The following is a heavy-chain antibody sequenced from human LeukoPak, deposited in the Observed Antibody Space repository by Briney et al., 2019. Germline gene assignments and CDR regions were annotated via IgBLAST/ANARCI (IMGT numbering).Heavy chain of an antibody. CDR3: ARPQNSNREYYDSSGYYPTYYFDY. V-gene: IGHV5-51*01. J-gene: IGHJ4*02. D-gene: IGHD3-22*01. CDR2: IYPGDSDI. Sequence: GESLKISYKASGYSFTNYWIGWVRQMPGKGLEWMGIIYPGDSDIRYSPPFQGQVTISADKSITTAYLQWSSLKASDTAIYYCARPQNSNREYYDSSGYYPTYYFDYRGQGTLVTVSS. CDR1: GYSFTNYW.